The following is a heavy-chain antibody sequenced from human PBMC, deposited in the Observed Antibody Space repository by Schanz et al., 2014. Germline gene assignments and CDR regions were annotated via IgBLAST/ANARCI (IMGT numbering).Heavy chain of an antibody. J-gene: IGHJ4*02. V-gene: IGHV3-48*01. D-gene: IGHD1-1*01. CDR3: ARDRRNADLDY. Sequence: EVQLVESGGGLVQPGGSLRLSCAASGFTFSSNSMYWVRQAPGKGLEWISYIGSSSSRIYHADSVKGRFTISRDNAKNSLYLEMNSLRAEDTALYYCARDRRNADLDYWGQGTLVTVSS. CDR2: IGSSSSRI. CDR1: GFTFSSNS.